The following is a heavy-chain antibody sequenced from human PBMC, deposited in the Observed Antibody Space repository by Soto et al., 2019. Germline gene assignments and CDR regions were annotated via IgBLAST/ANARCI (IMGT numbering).Heavy chain of an antibody. CDR1: GYTFTNYA. CDR2: IDAGDGST. V-gene: IGHV1-3*01. D-gene: IGHD2-15*01. Sequence: ASVKVSCKASGYTFTNYAMNWVRQAPGQGLEWMGWIDAGDGSTKYSQNLQGRVTITGDTSTSTAYLELSSLRSEDTADYYCARSSLVGRRDYYYGMDVWGQGTTVTVSS. J-gene: IGHJ6*02. CDR3: ARSSLVGRRDYYYGMDV.